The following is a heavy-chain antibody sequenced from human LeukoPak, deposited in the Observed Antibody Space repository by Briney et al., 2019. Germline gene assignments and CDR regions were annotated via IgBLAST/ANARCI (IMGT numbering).Heavy chain of an antibody. CDR3: AREYDFWSGYYFFDY. Sequence: SETLSLTCTVSGGSLSSYYWSWIRQPAGKGLEWIGRIYTSGSTNYNPSLTSRVTMSLDTSKNQFSLKLTSVTAAATAVYYCAREYDFWSGYYFFDYGGEATLVTVSS. D-gene: IGHD3-3*01. CDR1: GGSLSSYY. V-gene: IGHV4-4*07. CDR2: IYTSGST. J-gene: IGHJ4*02.